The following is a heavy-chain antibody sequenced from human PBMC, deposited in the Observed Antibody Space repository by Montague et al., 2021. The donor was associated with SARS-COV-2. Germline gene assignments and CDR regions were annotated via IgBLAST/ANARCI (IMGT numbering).Heavy chain of an antibody. Sequence: SETLSLTCTVSGGSISSSSYYWAWLRQPPGRGLEWIGSIYYRGSTYYNPSLKSRVIISVDTSKNQLSLKLSSVTAADTAVYYCATQEDPSGWIPGPFDFWGQGTLLAVSA. V-gene: IGHV4-39*01. D-gene: IGHD6-19*01. CDR2: IYYRGST. CDR1: GGSISSSSYY. J-gene: IGHJ4*02. CDR3: ATQEDPSGWIPGPFDF.